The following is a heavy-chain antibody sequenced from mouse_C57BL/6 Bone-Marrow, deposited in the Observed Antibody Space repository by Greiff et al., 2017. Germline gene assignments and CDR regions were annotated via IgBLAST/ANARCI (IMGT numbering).Heavy chain of an antibody. Sequence: VKLVESGAELVKPGASVKLSCKASGYTFTEYTIHWVKQRSGQGLEWIGWFYPGSGSIKYNEKFKDKATLTADKSSSTVYMELSRLTSEDSAVYFCARHGAPIYYGRRRGAMDYWGQGTSVTVSS. D-gene: IGHD2-1*01. CDR3: ARHGAPIYYGRRRGAMDY. CDR1: GYTFTEYT. J-gene: IGHJ4*01. CDR2: FYPGSGSI. V-gene: IGHV1-62-2*01.